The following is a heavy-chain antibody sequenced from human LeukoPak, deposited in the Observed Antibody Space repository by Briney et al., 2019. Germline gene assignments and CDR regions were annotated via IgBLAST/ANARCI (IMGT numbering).Heavy chain of an antibody. CDR3: AELGITMIGGV. V-gene: IGHV3-7*01. CDR2: IKQDGSEK. Sequence: PGGSLRLSCAASGFTFSSYVMSWVRQAPGKGLEWVANIKQDGSEKYYVDSVKGRFTISRDNAKNSLYLQMNSLRAEDTAVYYCAELGITMIGGVWGKGTTVTISS. CDR1: GFTFSSYV. J-gene: IGHJ6*04. D-gene: IGHD3-10*02.